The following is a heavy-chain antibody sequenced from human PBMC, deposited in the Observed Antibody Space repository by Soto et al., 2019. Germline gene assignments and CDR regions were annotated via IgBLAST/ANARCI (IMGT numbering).Heavy chain of an antibody. V-gene: IGHV4-59*01. D-gene: IGHD4-4*01. Sequence: PSETLSLTCTVSGGSISSYYWSWIRQPPGKGLEWIGYIYYSGSTNYNPSLKSRVTISVDTSKNQFSLKLSSVTAADTAVYYCARVRRSNHNWFDPWGQGTLVTVSS. CDR3: ARVRRSNHNWFDP. CDR2: IYYSGST. J-gene: IGHJ5*02. CDR1: GGSISSYY.